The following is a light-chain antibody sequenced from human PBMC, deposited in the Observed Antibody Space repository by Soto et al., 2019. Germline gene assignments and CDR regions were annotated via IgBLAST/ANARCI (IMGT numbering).Light chain of an antibody. V-gene: IGKV3-15*01. CDR3: QQYNNWPPIT. J-gene: IGKJ5*01. Sequence: EIVLMQSPGTLSLSPGEGATLSCRASQSVSSSNLAWYQQKPGQAPRLLIYGASTRATGIPARFSGSGSGTEFTLTISSLQSEDFAVYYCQQYNNWPPITFGQGTRLEIK. CDR2: GAS. CDR1: QSVSSSN.